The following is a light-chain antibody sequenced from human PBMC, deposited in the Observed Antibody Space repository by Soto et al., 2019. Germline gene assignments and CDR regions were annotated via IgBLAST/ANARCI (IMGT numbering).Light chain of an antibody. CDR1: QSISSW. CDR2: KAS. V-gene: IGKV1-5*03. CDR3: QQYNSYSRT. J-gene: IGKJ1*01. Sequence: DLQMTQSPSTLSASVGDRVTITCRASQSISSWLAWYQQKPGKAPKLLIYKASSLESGVPSRFSGSGSGTEFTLTISSLQPDDFATYCQQYNSYSRTFGQGTKVEIK.